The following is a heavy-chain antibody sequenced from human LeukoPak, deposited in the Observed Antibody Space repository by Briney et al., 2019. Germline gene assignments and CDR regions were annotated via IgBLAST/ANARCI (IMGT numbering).Heavy chain of an antibody. Sequence: PSETLSLTCTVSGGSISSSSYYWGWIRQPPEKGLEWIGSIYYSGSTYYNPSLKSRVTISVDTPKNQFSLKVSSVTAADTAVYYCAGRKSSGYDLWGRGTLVTVSS. CDR2: IYYSGST. D-gene: IGHD3-22*01. CDR1: GGSISSSSYY. J-gene: IGHJ2*01. CDR3: AGRKSSGYDL. V-gene: IGHV4-39*01.